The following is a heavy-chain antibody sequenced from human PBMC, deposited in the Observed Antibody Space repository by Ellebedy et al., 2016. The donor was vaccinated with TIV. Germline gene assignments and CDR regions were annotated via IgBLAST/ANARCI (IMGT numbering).Heavy chain of an antibody. CDR2: IKQDGSEK. CDR1: GFTFSNYW. D-gene: IGHD3-10*01. J-gene: IGHJ4*02. Sequence: GESLKISCAASGFTFSNYWMSWVRQAPGKGLEWVANIKQDGSEKYYVDSVKGRFTISRDNAKNSLYLQMNSLRAEDTAVYYCASYFGGENYWGQGTLVTVSS. CDR3: ASYFGGENY. V-gene: IGHV3-7*03.